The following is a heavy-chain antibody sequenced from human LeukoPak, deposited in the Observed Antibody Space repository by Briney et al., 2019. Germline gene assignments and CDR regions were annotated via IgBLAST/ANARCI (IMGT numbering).Heavy chain of an antibody. Sequence: GGSLRLSCAASGFTFSSYAMSWVRQAPGKGLEWVSAISGSGGSTYYAGSVKGRFTISRDNSKNTLYLQMNSLRAEDTAVYYCAKVRHLVATIEYLDYWGQGALVTVSS. CDR2: ISGSGGST. CDR3: AKVRHLVATIEYLDY. V-gene: IGHV3-23*01. CDR1: GFTFSSYA. J-gene: IGHJ4*02. D-gene: IGHD5-12*01.